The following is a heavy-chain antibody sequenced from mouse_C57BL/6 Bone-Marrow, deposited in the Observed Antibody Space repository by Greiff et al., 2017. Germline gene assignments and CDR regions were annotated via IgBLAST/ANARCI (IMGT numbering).Heavy chain of an antibody. Sequence: VQLQQSGPELVKPGASVKMSCKASGYTFTDYYMNWVKQSHGKSLEWIGVINPYNGGTSYNQKFKGKATLTVDKSSSTAYMELNSLTSEDSAVYYCAESCWCSLDYWGQGTTVTVSS. D-gene: IGHD1-1*02. CDR1: GYTFTDYY. J-gene: IGHJ2*01. CDR2: INPYNGGT. CDR3: AESCWCSLDY. V-gene: IGHV1-19*01.